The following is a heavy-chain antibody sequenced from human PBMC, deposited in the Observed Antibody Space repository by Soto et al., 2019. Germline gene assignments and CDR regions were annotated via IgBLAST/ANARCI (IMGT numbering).Heavy chain of an antibody. D-gene: IGHD6-6*01. CDR1: GFTFDDYA. CDR3: AKESSSSSLGY. J-gene: IGHJ4*02. V-gene: IGHV3-9*01. CDR2: ISWNSGSI. Sequence: EVQLVESGGGLVQPGRSLRLSCAASGFTFDDYAMHWVRQAPGKGLKWVSGISWNSGSIGYADSVKGRFTISRDNAKNSLYLQMNSLRAEDTALYYCAKESSSSSLGYWGQGTLVTVSS.